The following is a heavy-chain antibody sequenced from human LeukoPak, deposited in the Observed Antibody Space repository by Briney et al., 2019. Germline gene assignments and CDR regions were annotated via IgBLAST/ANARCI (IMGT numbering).Heavy chain of an antibody. CDR3: ARDRGYDFWSGYWTHYYYYGMDV. Sequence: PSQTLSLTCTVSGCSISSSSYYWGWIRQHPGKGLEWIGYIYYSGSTYYNPSLKSRVTISVDMSKNQFSLKLSSVTAADTAVYYCARDRGYDFWSGYWTHYYYYGMDVWGQGTTVTVSS. J-gene: IGHJ6*02. D-gene: IGHD3-3*01. V-gene: IGHV4-31*03. CDR2: IYYSGST. CDR1: GCSISSSSYY.